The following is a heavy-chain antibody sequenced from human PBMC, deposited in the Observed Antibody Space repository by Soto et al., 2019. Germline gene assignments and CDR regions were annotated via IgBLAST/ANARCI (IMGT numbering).Heavy chain of an antibody. CDR3: ATTAYGTKYVDP. CDR1: GYIFTGYA. J-gene: IGHJ5*02. Sequence: VQLVQSGTEARKPGASVKVSCRASGYIFTGYAIQWVRQAPGQRRELMGWIAAGNGNTRYSQKFQDRVTISRDISASTAYMELTSLRSEDTAIYYCATTAYGTKYVDPWGPGNLVTVYS. CDR2: IAAGNGNT. V-gene: IGHV1-3*01. D-gene: IGHD3-16*01.